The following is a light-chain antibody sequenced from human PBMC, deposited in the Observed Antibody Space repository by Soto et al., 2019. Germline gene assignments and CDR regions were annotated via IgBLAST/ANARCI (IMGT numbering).Light chain of an antibody. CDR1: HQISNH. V-gene: IGKV1-12*01. J-gene: IGKJ4*01. Sequence: DIQMTQSPSSVSASVGDRVIISCRASHQISNHLAWYQQRPGKAPKLLIYAASSLQSGIPSRFSGSGSETDFTLTISSLQPEDVATYYCQQANSFPLAFGGGTKVEIK. CDR2: AAS. CDR3: QQANSFPLA.